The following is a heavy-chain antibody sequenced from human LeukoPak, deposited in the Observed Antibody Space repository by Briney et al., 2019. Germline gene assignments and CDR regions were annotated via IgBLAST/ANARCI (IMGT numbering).Heavy chain of an antibody. CDR3: ARDLAITIFGVVIRTDAFDI. CDR2: IIPIFGTA. J-gene: IGHJ3*02. CDR1: GSTFSSYA. V-gene: IGHV1-69*13. Sequence: SVKVSCKASGSTFSSYAISWVRQAPGQGLEWMGGIIPIFGTANYAQKFQGRVTITADESTSTAYMELSSLRSEDTAVYYCARDLAITIFGVVIRTDAFDIWGQGTMVTVSS. D-gene: IGHD3-3*01.